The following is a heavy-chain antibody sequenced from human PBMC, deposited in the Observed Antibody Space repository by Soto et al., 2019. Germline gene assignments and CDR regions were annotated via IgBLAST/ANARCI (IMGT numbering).Heavy chain of an antibody. Sequence: QVQVVESGGGVVQPERSLTPSCAASGFTFSSHGMHWVRQSPGKGLEWVAVIWYDGSNKYYADSVRGRFTISRDNSKNTLYLQMNSLRAEDTAVYYCARWGNWKVADYWGQGTLVTVSS. CDR1: GFTFSSHG. D-gene: IGHD1-1*01. V-gene: IGHV3-33*01. CDR2: IWYDGSNK. J-gene: IGHJ4*02. CDR3: ARWGNWKVADY.